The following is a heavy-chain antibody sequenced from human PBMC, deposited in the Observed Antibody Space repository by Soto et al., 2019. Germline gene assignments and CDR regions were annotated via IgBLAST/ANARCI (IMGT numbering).Heavy chain of an antibody. D-gene: IGHD6-19*01. CDR3: AKGAVAGTPTSYYYYGMDV. CDR1: GGSFRTYA. Sequence: QVQLLQSGAEVKKPGSSMRVSCEASGGSFRTYAISWVRQAPGQGLQWMGEIIPISRTVNYAQKFQGRVTITADESTTTVYMDLRSLRSDDTAVYYCAKGAVAGTPTSYYYYGMDVWGQGTTVTVSS. V-gene: IGHV1-69*12. J-gene: IGHJ6*02. CDR2: IIPISRTV.